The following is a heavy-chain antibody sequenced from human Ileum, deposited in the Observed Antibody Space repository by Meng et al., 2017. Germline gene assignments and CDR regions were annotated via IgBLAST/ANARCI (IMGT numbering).Heavy chain of an antibody. Sequence: ASVKVSCKTSGYSFSTYGIPWMRRAPGQGLEWMGWITGYDGSARYSQKLQGRAAMTIDTSTTTVFLELWSLTSDDTAIYYCARDRPYYNQNGYYFDSWGQGTPVTVSS. D-gene: IGHD3-10*01. CDR3: ARDRPYYNQNGYYFDS. CDR1: GYSFSTYG. CDR2: ITGYDGSA. V-gene: IGHV1-18*04. J-gene: IGHJ4*02.